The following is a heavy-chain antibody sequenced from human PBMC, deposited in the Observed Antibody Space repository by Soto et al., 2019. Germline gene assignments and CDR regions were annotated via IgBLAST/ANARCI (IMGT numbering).Heavy chain of an antibody. CDR2: INSDGSST. Sequence: EVQLVESGGGLVQPGGSLRLSCAASGFTFSSYWMHWVRQAPGKGLVWVSRINSDGSSTSYADSVKGRFTISRDNSKNTLYLQRNSLRAEDTAVYYCSRDAMTTDSWFDPWGQGTLVTVSS. CDR3: SRDAMTTDSWFDP. J-gene: IGHJ5*02. CDR1: GFTFSSYW. V-gene: IGHV3-74*01. D-gene: IGHD4-4*01.